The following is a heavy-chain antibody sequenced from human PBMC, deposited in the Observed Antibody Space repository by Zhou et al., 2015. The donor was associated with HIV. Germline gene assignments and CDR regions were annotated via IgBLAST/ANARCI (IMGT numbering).Heavy chain of an antibody. Sequence: QVQLVQSGAEVKEPGSSVKVSCKASGGTFSTYAISWVRQAPGQGLEWMGGIIPVFGTANYAQKFQGRVTITADESTSTAYMELSSLRSEDTAVYYCARREAATGPYYYGMDVWGQGTTVTVSS. D-gene: IGHD6-25*01. CDR2: IIPVFGTA. CDR3: ARREAATGPYYYGMDV. V-gene: IGHV1-69*01. CDR1: GGTFSTYA. J-gene: IGHJ6*02.